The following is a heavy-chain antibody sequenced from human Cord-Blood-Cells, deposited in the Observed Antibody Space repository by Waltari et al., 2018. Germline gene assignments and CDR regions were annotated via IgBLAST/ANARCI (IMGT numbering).Heavy chain of an antibody. D-gene: IGHD3-9*01. J-gene: IGHJ4*02. CDR3: ARGGGAFYDILTGYLFDY. CDR2: INPNREGT. CDR1: GYTFTGYY. Sequence: QVQLVQSGAEVKKPGASVKVSCKASGYTFTGYYMHWVRQAPGQGLKWRGWINPNREGTNYAQKFQGRVTMTGDTSISAAYMGRSGLGSDDTAVYYCARGGGAFYDILTGYLFDYWGQGTLVTVSS. V-gene: IGHV1-2*02.